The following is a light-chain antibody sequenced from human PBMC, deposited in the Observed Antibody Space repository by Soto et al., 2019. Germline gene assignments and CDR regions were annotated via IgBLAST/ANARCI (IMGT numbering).Light chain of an antibody. CDR1: SSDVGAYDY. J-gene: IGLJ1*01. V-gene: IGLV2-8*01. Sequence: QSVLTQPPSASGSPGQSVTISCTGTSSDVGAYDYVSCYQQHPGKAPKLMIYEINKRPSGVPDRFSGSMSGNTASLTVSGLQAEDVADYYSSSFAGSNNFPYVFGTGTKV. CDR2: EIN. CDR3: SSFAGSNNFPYV.